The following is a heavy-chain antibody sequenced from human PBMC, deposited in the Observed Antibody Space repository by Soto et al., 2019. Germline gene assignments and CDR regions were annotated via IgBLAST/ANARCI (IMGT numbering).Heavy chain of an antibody. Sequence: QVQLVQSGAEVKKPGASVKVSCKASGYTFSTYAMHWVRQAPGQRLEWMGWINAGNGNTKYSQKFQGRVTITRDTSARTAYMALSSLRSEDTAMYYCARGSIAVPKIYYYYYMDFWGKGTTVTVSS. V-gene: IGHV1-3*01. CDR3: ARGSIAVPKIYYYYYMDF. CDR2: INAGNGNT. J-gene: IGHJ6*03. CDR1: GYTFSTYA. D-gene: IGHD6-6*01.